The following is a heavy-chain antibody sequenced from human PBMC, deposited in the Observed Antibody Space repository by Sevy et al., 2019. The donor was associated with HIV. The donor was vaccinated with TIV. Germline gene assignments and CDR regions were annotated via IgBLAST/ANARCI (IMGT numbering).Heavy chain of an antibody. CDR3: ATGDTIEGGSDPQFDY. J-gene: IGHJ4*02. V-gene: IGHV1-24*01. D-gene: IGHD1-26*01. CDR1: GYTLNEVF. Sequence: ASVKVSCKVSGYTLNEVFMHWVRQAPGKGLEWMGGFDPEDGERIYAQEFQGRVTVTEDTSTDTAYMELSSLRSEDTAVYYCATGDTIEGGSDPQFDYWGQGTLVTVSS. CDR2: FDPEDGER.